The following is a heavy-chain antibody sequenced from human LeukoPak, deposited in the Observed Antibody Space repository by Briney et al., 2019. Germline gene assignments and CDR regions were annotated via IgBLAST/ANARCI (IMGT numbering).Heavy chain of an antibody. D-gene: IGHD6-13*01. Sequence: GGSLRLSCTASGFTFATYSLHWVRPAPGKRLEWVGIISHDGSEKNYADSVKGRFTISRDNSKDTLYLQMDVLRADDTALYFCVRDRGVTAAGRFEYWGQGTLVTVSS. V-gene: IGHV3-30*04. J-gene: IGHJ4*02. CDR1: GFTFATYS. CDR2: ISHDGSEK. CDR3: VRDRGVTAAGRFEY.